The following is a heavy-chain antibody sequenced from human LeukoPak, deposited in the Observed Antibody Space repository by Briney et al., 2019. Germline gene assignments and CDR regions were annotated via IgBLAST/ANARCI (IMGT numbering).Heavy chain of an antibody. CDR3: ARGAEYYAIWRGYAGYSDY. CDR2: IYHRGST. J-gene: IGHJ4*02. CDR1: GVSISNYY. D-gene: IGHD3-3*01. V-gene: IGHV4-38-2*02. Sequence: SETLSLTCTVSGVSISNYYWGWIRQPPGKGLEWVGSIYHRGSTYYNPSLRSRVTISLDRSKKKFSLKLTSVTAADTAVYFCARGAEYYAIWRGYAGYSDYWGQGISVTVSS.